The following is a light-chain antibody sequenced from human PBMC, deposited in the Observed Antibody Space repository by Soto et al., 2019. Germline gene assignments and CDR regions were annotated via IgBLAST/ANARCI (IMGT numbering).Light chain of an antibody. CDR2: DAS. J-gene: IGKJ1*01. Sequence: EIVCTQSPATLSLSPWEKSTLSCGASQSVSSYLAWYQQKPGQAPRLLIYDASNRATGIPARFSGSGSGTDFTLTISSLEPEDFAVYYCQQRSNWPPWTFGQGTKVDIK. V-gene: IGKV3-11*01. CDR1: QSVSSY. CDR3: QQRSNWPPWT.